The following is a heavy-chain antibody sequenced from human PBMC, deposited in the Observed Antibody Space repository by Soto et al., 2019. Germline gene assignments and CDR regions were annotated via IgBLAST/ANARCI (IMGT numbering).Heavy chain of an antibody. CDR2: IYYGGST. Sequence: SETLSLTCTVSGGSISSSSYYWGWIRQPPGKGLEWLGSIYYGGSTYYNPSLKSRVTISVDTSKNQFSLELRSVTAADTAVYYCARPVGVEQQLVHDAFHIWGQGTMVTVSS. CDR3: ARPVGVEQQLVHDAFHI. CDR1: GGSISSSSYY. V-gene: IGHV4-39*01. J-gene: IGHJ3*02. D-gene: IGHD6-13*01.